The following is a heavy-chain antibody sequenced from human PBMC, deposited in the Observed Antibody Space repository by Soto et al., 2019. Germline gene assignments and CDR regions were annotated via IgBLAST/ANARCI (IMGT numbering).Heavy chain of an antibody. D-gene: IGHD3-22*01. Sequence: PGGSLRLSCSASGFTFSSYAMHWVRQAPGKGLEYVSAISSNGGSTYYADSVKGRFTISRDNSKNTLYLQMSSLRAEDTAVYYCVKGGITMIVVAREFDYWGQGTLVTVSS. J-gene: IGHJ4*02. V-gene: IGHV3-64D*06. CDR1: GFTFSSYA. CDR3: VKGGITMIVVAREFDY. CDR2: ISSNGGST.